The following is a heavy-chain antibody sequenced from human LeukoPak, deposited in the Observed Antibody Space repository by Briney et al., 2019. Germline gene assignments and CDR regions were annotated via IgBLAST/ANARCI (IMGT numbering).Heavy chain of an antibody. CDR2: ISAYNGNT. V-gene: IGHV1-18*01. CDR1: GYTFTSYG. J-gene: IGHJ3*02. D-gene: IGHD4-17*01. Sequence: GASVKVSCKASGYTFTSYGISWVRQAPGQGLEWMGWISAYNGNTNYAQKLQGRVTMTTDTSTGTAYMELRSLRSDDTAVYYCARGLGYGDYDDAFDIWGQGTMVTVSS. CDR3: ARGLGYGDYDDAFDI.